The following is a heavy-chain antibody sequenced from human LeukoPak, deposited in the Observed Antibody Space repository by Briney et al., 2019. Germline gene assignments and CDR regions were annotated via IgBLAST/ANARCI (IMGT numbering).Heavy chain of an antibody. J-gene: IGHJ4*02. D-gene: IGHD6-19*01. Sequence: GGSLRLSCAASGFTFSSYEMNWVRQAPGKGLEWVSYISSSGSTIYYADSVKGRFTISRDNSKNTLYLQMNSLRAEDTAVYYCANDYSSGFDYWGQGTLVTVSS. CDR1: GFTFSSYE. V-gene: IGHV3-48*03. CDR2: ISSSGSTI. CDR3: ANDYSSGFDY.